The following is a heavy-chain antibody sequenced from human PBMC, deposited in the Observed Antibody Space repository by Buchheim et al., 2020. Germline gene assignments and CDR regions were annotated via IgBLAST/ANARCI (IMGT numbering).Heavy chain of an antibody. V-gene: IGHV1-69*12. D-gene: IGHD3-3*01. CDR1: GGTFSSHG. Sequence: QVQLVQSGAEMKKPGSSVKVSCKASGGTFSSHGLSWVRQAPGQGLEWMGGVSPIIGTTDYAQKFQGRLTMTADASTSTDHIELSSLTPEDTAVYYCARDDGVDTGSDYWGQGTL. J-gene: IGHJ4*02. CDR2: VSPIIGTT. CDR3: ARDDGVDTGSDY.